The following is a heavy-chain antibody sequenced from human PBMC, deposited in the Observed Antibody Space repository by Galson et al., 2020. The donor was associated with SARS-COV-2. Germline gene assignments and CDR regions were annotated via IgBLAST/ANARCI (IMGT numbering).Heavy chain of an antibody. D-gene: IGHD2-15*01. V-gene: IGHV3-23*01. CDR2: ISDSGGST. CDR1: GFTFSNYA. CDR3: AKGIAGCSSGTCYCFDN. Sequence: GESLKISCAASGFTFSNYAMTWVRQSRGKGLEWVSGISDSGGSTSYSDSVKGRFTTSRDNSKDTLFLQMNSLRAEDTDVYYCAKGIAGCSSGTCYCFDNWGQGTLVTVAS. J-gene: IGHJ4*02.